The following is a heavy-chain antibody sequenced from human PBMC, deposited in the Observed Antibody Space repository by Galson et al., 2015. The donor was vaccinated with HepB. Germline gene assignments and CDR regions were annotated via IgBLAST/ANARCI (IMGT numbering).Heavy chain of an antibody. V-gene: IGHV1-18*01. D-gene: IGHD3-3*01. CDR2: ISAYNGNT. J-gene: IGHJ3*02. Sequence: SVKVSCKASGYTFTSYGISWVRQAPGQGLEWMGWISAYNGNTNYAQKLQGRVTMTTDTSTSTAYMELRSLRSDDTAVYYCARAYTSGDMYYDFWSGYYYDAFDIWGQGTMVTVSS. CDR3: ARAYTSGDMYYDFWSGYYYDAFDI. CDR1: GYTFTSYG.